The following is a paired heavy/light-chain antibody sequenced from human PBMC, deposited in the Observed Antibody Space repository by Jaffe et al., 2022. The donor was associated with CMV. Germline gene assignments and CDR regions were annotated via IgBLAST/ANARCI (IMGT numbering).Heavy chain of an antibody. CDR1: GYSFTKYY. Sequence: QVQLVQSGAEVKKPGASVKISCKASGYSFTKYYIHWVRQAPGQGLEWMGTINPSGGTTIYAQKFQGRVTMTRDTSTSTVYMELSSLRSEDTAVYYCAREVPDIVIIVVATRFGTFDIWGQGTMVTVSS. V-gene: IGHV1-46*01. D-gene: IGHD2-15*01. CDR3: AREVPDIVIIVVATRFGTFDI. J-gene: IGHJ3*02. CDR2: INPSGGTT.
Light chain of an antibody. V-gene: IGKV1-5*03. CDR2: KAS. CDR3: QQYNAYPYT. Sequence: DIQMTQSPSTLSAAVGDRVTITCRASQSFSTWLAWYQQKPGKAPKLLIYKASSLQSGVPSRFSGSGSGTEFTLTISSLQPDDFATYYCQQYNAYPYTFGQGTKLEL. J-gene: IGKJ2*01. CDR1: QSFSTW.